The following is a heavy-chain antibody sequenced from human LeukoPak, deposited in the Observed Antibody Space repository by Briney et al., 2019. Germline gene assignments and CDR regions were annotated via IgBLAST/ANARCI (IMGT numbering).Heavy chain of an antibody. Sequence: SETLSLTCTVSGGSISSGDYYWSWIRQRPGKGLEWIGYIYYSGSTYYNPSLKSRVSISVDTSKNQFSLKLSSVTAADTAVYYCARAYDSSGFPLFDYWGQGALVTVSS. CDR2: IYYSGST. J-gene: IGHJ4*02. CDR3: ARAYDSSGFPLFDY. V-gene: IGHV4-30-4*01. CDR1: GGSISSGDYY. D-gene: IGHD3-22*01.